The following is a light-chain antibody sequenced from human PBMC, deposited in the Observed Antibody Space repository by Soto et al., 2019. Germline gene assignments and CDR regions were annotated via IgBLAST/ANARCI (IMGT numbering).Light chain of an antibody. J-gene: IGLJ2*01. CDR3: AAWDDSLDGGV. CDR1: SSNIGSNT. V-gene: IGLV1-44*01. Sequence: VLTQPPSASGTPGQRVTISCSGSSSNIGSNTVNWYQQLPGTAPKLLIYTNNQRPSGVPDRFSGSKSGTSASLAISGLQSEDEADYYCAAWDDSLDGGVFGGGTQLTVL. CDR2: TNN.